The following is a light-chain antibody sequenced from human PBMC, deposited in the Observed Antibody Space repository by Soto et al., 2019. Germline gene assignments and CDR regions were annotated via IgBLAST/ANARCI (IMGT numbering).Light chain of an antibody. CDR1: QSVGSRY. V-gene: IGKV3-20*01. CDR3: QQYVASSST. Sequence: EIVLTQSPGTLSLSPGERVTLSCRASQSVGSRYLAWYQQKPGQAPRLLIYDSSSRAPGIPDRFSGSGSGTDFTLTISRLEPEDFAVYYCQQYVASSSTFGPGTRVDIK. J-gene: IGKJ3*01. CDR2: DSS.